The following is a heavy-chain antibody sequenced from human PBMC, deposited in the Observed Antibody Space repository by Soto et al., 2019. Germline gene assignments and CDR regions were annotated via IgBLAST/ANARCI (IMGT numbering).Heavy chain of an antibody. D-gene: IGHD2-15*01. V-gene: IGHV3-33*08. CDR3: ARDYLVIPHRVIDY. Sequence: AGSMKLASAASGLTFSIYGMHGVCQAPGKGLEWVAVIWYDGSNKYYADSVKGRFTISRDNSKNTLYLQMNSLRAEDTAVYYCARDYLVIPHRVIDYWGQGTLVTVSS. J-gene: IGHJ4*02. CDR2: IWYDGSNK. CDR1: GLTFSIYG.